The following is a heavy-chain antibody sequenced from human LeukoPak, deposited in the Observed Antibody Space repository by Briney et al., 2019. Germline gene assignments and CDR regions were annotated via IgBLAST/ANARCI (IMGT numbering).Heavy chain of an antibody. CDR1: GYTFISYE. V-gene: IGHV1-8*01. CDR2: MNPNSGNT. Sequence: GASVKVSCKASGYTFISYEINWVRQAAARGLEGMEWMNPNSGNTGYAQKFQGRVTMTRNSSITTAYMELSSLRSEDTAVYYCARRHGRCSDGSCYYPDYWGQGTLVTVSS. CDR3: ARRHGRCSDGSCYYPDY. J-gene: IGHJ4*02. D-gene: IGHD2-15*01.